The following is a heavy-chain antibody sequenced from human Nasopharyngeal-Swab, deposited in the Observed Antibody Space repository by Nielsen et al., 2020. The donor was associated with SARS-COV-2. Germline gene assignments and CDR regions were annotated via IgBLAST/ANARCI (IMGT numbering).Heavy chain of an antibody. CDR2: IWYDGSNK. CDR3: ARDLEVGLSSYSNQDY. D-gene: IGHD4-11*01. J-gene: IGHJ4*02. V-gene: IGHV3-33*01. Sequence: SLKITCAASGFTLSSYGMHWVRQAPGKGLKWVSVIWYDGSNKYYADSVKGRFTNSRDNSKNTLYLQINSLRAEDTAVYYCARDLEVGLSSYSNQDYWGQGTLVTVSS. CDR1: GFTLSSYG.